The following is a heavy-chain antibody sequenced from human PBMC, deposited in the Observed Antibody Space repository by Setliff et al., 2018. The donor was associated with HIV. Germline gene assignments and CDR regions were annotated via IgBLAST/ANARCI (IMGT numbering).Heavy chain of an antibody. V-gene: IGHV5-51*01. Sequence: GESLKISCKGSGYSFTSYWIGWVRQMPVQGLDWMGSIYPGDSDTRYSPFFQGQVTISADKSISTAYLRWSSLKASYTAMYYCAGHVSSCGGGDCYTEPYYYDYYVDVWGKGTTVTVSS. CDR3: AGHVSSCGGGDCYTEPYYYDYYVDV. CDR1: GYSFTSYW. D-gene: IGHD2-21*02. CDR2: IYPGDSDT. J-gene: IGHJ6*03.